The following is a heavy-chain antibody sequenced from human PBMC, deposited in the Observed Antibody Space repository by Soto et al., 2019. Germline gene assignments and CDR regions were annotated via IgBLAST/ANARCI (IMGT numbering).Heavy chain of an antibody. CDR1: GASVSRIGFH. J-gene: IGHJ4*02. D-gene: IGHD3-10*01. Sequence: QVQLQESGPGLVKPSETLSLTCAVSGASVSRIGFHWGWIRQPPGQGLEWIGSIYDAGTTFHNPSLKSRVTISADTSKNHFSLRLTSVTAADTAVYYCARRGSGHTFDCWGQGTLVTVSS. CDR2: IYDAGTT. V-gene: IGHV4-39*01. CDR3: ARRGSGHTFDC.